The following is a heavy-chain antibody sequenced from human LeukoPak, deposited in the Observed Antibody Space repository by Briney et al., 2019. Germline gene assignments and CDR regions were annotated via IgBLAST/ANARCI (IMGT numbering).Heavy chain of an antibody. CDR3: ARFSCSGGSCYFVNWFDP. CDR2: IHYGGTT. J-gene: IGHJ5*02. CDR1: GDSIGSGYY. V-gene: IGHV4-38-2*02. D-gene: IGHD2-15*01. Sequence: ASETLSLTCTVSGDSIGSGYYWAWIRQPPGKGLEWIGSIHYGGTTHYNPSLQSRVTISVDTSKNQFSLKLSSVTAADTAVYYCARFSCSGGSCYFVNWFDPWGQGTLVTVSS.